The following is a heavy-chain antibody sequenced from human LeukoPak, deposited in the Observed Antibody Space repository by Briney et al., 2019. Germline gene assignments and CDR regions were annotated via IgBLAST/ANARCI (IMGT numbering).Heavy chain of an antibody. CDR3: ARDLRGSTSFDS. V-gene: IGHV3-23*01. CDR2: ISGSGGST. D-gene: IGHD2/OR15-2a*01. J-gene: IGHJ4*02. Sequence: GGSLRLSCAASGFTFSSYAMSWVRQAPGKGLEWVSAISGSGGSTYYADSVRGRFTVSRDNAKNSLCLQMNSLRTEDTAVYYCARDLRGSTSFDSWGQGTLVTVSS. CDR1: GFTFSSYA.